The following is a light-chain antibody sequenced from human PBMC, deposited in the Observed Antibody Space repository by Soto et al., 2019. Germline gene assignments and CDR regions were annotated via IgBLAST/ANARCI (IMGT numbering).Light chain of an antibody. V-gene: IGLV2-14*01. CDR1: TSDVGGYKY. J-gene: IGLJ1*01. CDR3: SSYTSSSPYV. Sequence: QSVLTQPASVSGSPGQSITISCTGTTSDVGGYKYVSWYQQHPGKAPKLLIYEVSNRPSGVSNRFSGSKSGNTASLTISGLQAEDEADYYCSSYTSSSPYVFGTGTKVT. CDR2: EVS.